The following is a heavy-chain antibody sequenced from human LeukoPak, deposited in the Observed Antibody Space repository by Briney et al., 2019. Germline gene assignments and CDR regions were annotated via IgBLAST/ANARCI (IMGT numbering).Heavy chain of an antibody. D-gene: IGHD5-12*01. V-gene: IGHV3-20*04. CDR1: GFTFSSYS. CDR3: ARDLGLRGSLDP. CDR2: INWNGGST. Sequence: GGSLRLSCAASGFTFSSYSMNWVRQAPGKGLEWVSGINWNGGSTGYADSVKGRFTISRDNAKNSLYLQMNSLRAEDTALYYCARDLGLRGSLDPWGQGTLVTVSS. J-gene: IGHJ5*02.